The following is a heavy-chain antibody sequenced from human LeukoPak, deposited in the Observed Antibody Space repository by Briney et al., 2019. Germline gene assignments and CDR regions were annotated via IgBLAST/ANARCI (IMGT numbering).Heavy chain of an antibody. J-gene: IGHJ3*02. CDR3: ARVGLFKRTSVGPSRSSDI. Sequence: GGSVTLSCAAFGFTFNDHHMVWLRHAPGKARVGVGHTRNKANSFFTKYPASVKVRFTISMHDSKISLILQMNSRTTGDTAVYYCARVGLFKRTSVGPSRSSDIWGQGTMVTVSS. CDR1: GFTFNDHH. D-gene: IGHD1-26*01. V-gene: IGHV3-72*01. CDR2: TRNKANSFFT.